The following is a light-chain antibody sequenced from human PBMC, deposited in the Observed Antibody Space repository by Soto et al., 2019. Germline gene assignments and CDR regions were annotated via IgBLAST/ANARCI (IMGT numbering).Light chain of an antibody. CDR3: FSYAGSSPRFV. J-gene: IGLJ1*01. CDR2: EGS. V-gene: IGLV2-23*01. Sequence: QSALTQPASVSGSPGQSITISCTGTTSDVGSYNLVSWYQQHPGKAPKLMIYEGSKRPSGVSNRFSGSKSGNTASLTISGPQGEDEADYSCFSYAGSSPRFVFGPGPNLT. CDR1: TSDVGSYNL.